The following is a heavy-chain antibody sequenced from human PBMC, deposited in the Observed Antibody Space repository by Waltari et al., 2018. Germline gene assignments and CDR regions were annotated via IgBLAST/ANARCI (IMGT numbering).Heavy chain of an antibody. J-gene: IGHJ2*01. CDR2: IIPILGIA. CDR3: ARDLGEWQQLVRWYFDL. CDR1: GGTFSSYT. D-gene: IGHD6-13*01. Sequence: QVQLVQSGAEVKKPGSSVKVSCKASGGTFSSYTISWVRQAPGQGLEWMGSIIPILGIANYAQKCQGRVTITADKSTSTAYMELSSLRSEDTAVYYCARDLGEWQQLVRWYFDLWGRGTLVTVSS. V-gene: IGHV1-69*08.